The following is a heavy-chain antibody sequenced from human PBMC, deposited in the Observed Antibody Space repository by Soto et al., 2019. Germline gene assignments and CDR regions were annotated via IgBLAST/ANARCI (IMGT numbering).Heavy chain of an antibody. CDR1: GFTFSSYG. CDR2: IWYDGSNK. CDR3: AREGNDYGDWS. D-gene: IGHD4-17*01. Sequence: GGSLRLSCAASGFTFSSYGMHWVRQAPGKGLEWVAVIWYDGSNKYYADSVKGRFTISRDNSKNTLYLQMNSLRAEDTAVYYCAREGNDYGDWSWGQGTMVTVSS. V-gene: IGHV3-33*01. J-gene: IGHJ3*01.